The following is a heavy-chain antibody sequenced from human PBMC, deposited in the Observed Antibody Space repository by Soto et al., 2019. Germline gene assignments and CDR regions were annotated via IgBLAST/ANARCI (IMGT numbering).Heavy chain of an antibody. CDR3: ARASARPYYYDSSGYLDY. J-gene: IGHJ4*02. CDR1: GGSISSYY. CDR2: IYYSGST. V-gene: IGHV4-59*01. Sequence: SDTLSLTCAVSGGSISSYYWSWIRQPPGKGLEWIGYIYYSGSTNYNPSLKSRVTISVDTSKNQFSLKLSSVTAADTAVYYCARASARPYYYDSSGYLDYWGQGTLVTVSS. D-gene: IGHD3-22*01.